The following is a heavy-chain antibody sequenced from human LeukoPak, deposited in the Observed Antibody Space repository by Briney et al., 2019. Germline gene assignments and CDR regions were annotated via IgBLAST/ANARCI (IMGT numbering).Heavy chain of an antibody. CDR1: GGSISSYY. CDR2: IYYSGST. Sequence: SETLSLTCTVSGGSISSYYWSWIRQPPGKGLEWIGYIYYSGSTNYNPSLKSRVTISVDTSKNQFSLKLSSVTAADTAVYYCARGGLYNWNYSDYYYYDMDVWGKGTTVTVSS. J-gene: IGHJ6*03. D-gene: IGHD1-7*01. CDR3: ARGGLYNWNYSDYYYYDMDV. V-gene: IGHV4-59*01.